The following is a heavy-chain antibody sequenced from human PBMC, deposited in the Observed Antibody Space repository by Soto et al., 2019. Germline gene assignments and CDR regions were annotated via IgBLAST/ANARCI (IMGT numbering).Heavy chain of an antibody. J-gene: IGHJ3*02. V-gene: IGHV1-3*01. D-gene: IGHD6-19*01. CDR2: INAGNGNT. CDR1: GYTFTSYA. CDR3: ARERQYSSGLHDAFDI. Sequence: GASVKVSCKASGYTFTSYAVHWVRQAPGQRLEWMGWINAGNGNTKYSQKFQGRVTITRDTSASTAYMELSSLRSEDTAVYYCARERQYSSGLHDAFDIWGQGTMVTVSS.